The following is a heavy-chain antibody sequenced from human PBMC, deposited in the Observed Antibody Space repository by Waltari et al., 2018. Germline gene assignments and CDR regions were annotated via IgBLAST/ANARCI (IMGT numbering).Heavy chain of an antibody. J-gene: IGHJ4*02. D-gene: IGHD6-13*01. CDR1: GCTFSGST. V-gene: IGHV3-73*01. Sequence: EVQVVGSGGGLVQPGGSLKLPCATSGCTFSGSTIHGVRQTSGKGLEWIGRIRSKPNNYATRYTASVEGRFTISRDDSENTAYLQMSSLMTEDTAVYYCTGGAVTGTDFWGQGTLVTVSS. CDR3: TGGAVTGTDF. CDR2: IRSKPNNYAT.